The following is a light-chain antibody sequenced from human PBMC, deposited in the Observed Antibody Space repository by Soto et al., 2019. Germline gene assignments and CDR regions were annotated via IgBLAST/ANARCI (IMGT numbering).Light chain of an antibody. J-gene: IGKJ1*01. Sequence: EIVLTQSPGTLSLSPGESATLACRASQSVSSSFLAWYQHKPGQAPRLLIYGASSRATGIPDRFSGSGSGTYFTLTKSRLEPEDFAVYYCQQYDTSPRTFGQGTKEKIK. V-gene: IGKV3-20*01. CDR1: QSVSSSF. CDR3: QQYDTSPRT. CDR2: GAS.